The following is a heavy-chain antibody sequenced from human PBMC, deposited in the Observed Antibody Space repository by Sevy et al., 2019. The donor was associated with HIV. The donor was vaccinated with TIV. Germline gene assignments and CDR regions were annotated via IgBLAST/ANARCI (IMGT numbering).Heavy chain of an antibody. Sequence: GGSLRLSCAASGFSVNSNYMTWVRQAPGKGLDWASIIYSDGSTKYADALKGRFTISRDNSKNTMYLPMNSLRVEDTAVYYCARGGTIFGLVRHYFDYWGQGTLVTVSS. D-gene: IGHD3-3*01. CDR2: IYSDGST. J-gene: IGHJ4*02. V-gene: IGHV3-66*01. CDR1: GFSVNSNY. CDR3: ARGGTIFGLVRHYFDY.